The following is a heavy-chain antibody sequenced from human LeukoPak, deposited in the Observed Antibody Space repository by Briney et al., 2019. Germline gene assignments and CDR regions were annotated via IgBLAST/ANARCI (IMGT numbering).Heavy chain of an antibody. J-gene: IGHJ4*02. V-gene: IGHV1-69*13. Sequence: SVKVSCKASGGTFSSYAISWVRQAPGQGLGWMGGIIPIFGTANYAQKFQGRVTITADESTSTAYMELSSLRSEDTAVYYCATTSLYCSSTSCPWHYWGQGTLVTVSS. CDR1: GGTFSSYA. D-gene: IGHD2-2*01. CDR3: ATTSLYCSSTSCPWHY. CDR2: IIPIFGTA.